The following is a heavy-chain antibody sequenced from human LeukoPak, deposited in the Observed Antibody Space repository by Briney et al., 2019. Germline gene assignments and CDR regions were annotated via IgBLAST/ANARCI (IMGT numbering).Heavy chain of an antibody. J-gene: IGHJ3*02. CDR2: INHSGST. D-gene: IGHD6-6*01. CDR3: ARETAARDAFDI. V-gene: IGHV4-34*01. Sequence: SETLSLTCAVYGGSFSGYYWSWIRQPPGKGLEWIGEINHSGSTNYNPSLKSRVTISVDMSKNQFSLKLSSVTAADTAVYYCARETAARDAFDIWGQGTMVTVSS. CDR1: GGSFSGYY.